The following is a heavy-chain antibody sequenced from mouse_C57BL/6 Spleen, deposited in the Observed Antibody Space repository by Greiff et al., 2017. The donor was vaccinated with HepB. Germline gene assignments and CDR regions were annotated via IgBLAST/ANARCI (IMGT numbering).Heavy chain of an antibody. CDR3: ATYDYDEDGFAY. J-gene: IGHJ3*01. Sequence: VKLMESGAELVKPGASVKISCKASGYTFTDYYINWVKQRPGQGLEWIGKIGPGSGSTYYNEKFKGKATLTADKSSSTAYMQLSSVTSEDSAVYFCATYDYDEDGFAYWGQGTMVTVSA. CDR1: GYTFTDYY. V-gene: IGHV1-77*01. CDR2: IGPGSGST. D-gene: IGHD2-4*01.